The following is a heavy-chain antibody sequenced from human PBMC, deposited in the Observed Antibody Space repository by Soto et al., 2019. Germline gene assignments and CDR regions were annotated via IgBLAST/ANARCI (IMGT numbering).Heavy chain of an antibody. D-gene: IGHD3-3*01. CDR1: GFTFSSYG. CDR2: IWYDGSNK. Sequence: QVQLVESGGGVVQPGRSLRLSCAASGFTFSSYGMHWVRQAPGKGLEWVAVIWYDGSNKYYADSVKGRFTISRDNSKNTLYLQMNSLRAEDTAVYYCARSKYDFWSGYSYYFDYWGQGTLVTVSS. CDR3: ARSKYDFWSGYSYYFDY. J-gene: IGHJ4*02. V-gene: IGHV3-33*01.